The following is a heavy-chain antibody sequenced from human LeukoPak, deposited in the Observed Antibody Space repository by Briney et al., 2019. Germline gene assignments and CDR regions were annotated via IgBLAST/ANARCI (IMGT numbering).Heavy chain of an antibody. D-gene: IGHD3-16*02. J-gene: IGHJ4*02. Sequence: PGGSLRLSCAASGFTVSSNFMSWVRQAPGKGLECVSVIYSRGGTYYADSVQGRFTISRDASKNTLFLQMNSLRADDTAVYYCARGPGQGDYVWGSYRYDYWGQGTLVTVSS. CDR1: GFTVSSNF. CDR3: ARGPGQGDYVWGSYRYDY. V-gene: IGHV3-53*01. CDR2: IYSRGGT.